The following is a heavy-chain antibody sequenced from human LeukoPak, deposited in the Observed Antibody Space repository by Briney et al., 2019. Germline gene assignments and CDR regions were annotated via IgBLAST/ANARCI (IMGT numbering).Heavy chain of an antibody. CDR2: ISYDGSNK. Sequence: GGSLRLSCAASGFTFSSYGMHWVRQAPGKGLEWVAVISYDGSNKYYADSVKGRFTISRDNSKNTLYLQMNSLRAEDTAVYYCAPITMVRGVDYWGQGTLVTVSS. V-gene: IGHV3-30*03. CDR3: APITMVRGVDY. CDR1: GFTFSSYG. J-gene: IGHJ4*02. D-gene: IGHD3-10*01.